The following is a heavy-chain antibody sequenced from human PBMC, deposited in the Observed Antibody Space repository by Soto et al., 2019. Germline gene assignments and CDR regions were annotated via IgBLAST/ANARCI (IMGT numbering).Heavy chain of an antibody. V-gene: IGHV1-69*06. D-gene: IGHD5-18*01. CDR3: ARDGYRYGYRSYNWFDP. J-gene: IGHJ5*02. CDR1: GGTFSSYA. CDR2: IIPIFGTA. Sequence: SVKVSCKASGGTFSSYAISWVRQAPGQGLEWMGGIIPIFGTANYAQKFQGRVTITADKSTSTAYMELSSLRSEDTAVYYCARDGYRYGYRSYNWFDPWGQGTLVTVSS.